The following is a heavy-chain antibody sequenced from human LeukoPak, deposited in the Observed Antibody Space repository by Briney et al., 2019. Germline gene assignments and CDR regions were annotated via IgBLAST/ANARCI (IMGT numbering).Heavy chain of an antibody. Sequence: SETLSLTCIISGGSISSSTYYWGWIRQPPGKGLEWIGTLYYSGKTYYNPSLKSRVTISIDTSKSQFSLKLSSVTAADTAVYYCARDRIYGSGSDHFDYWGQGTLVTVSS. D-gene: IGHD3-10*01. J-gene: IGHJ4*02. CDR2: LYYSGKT. CDR1: GGSISSSTYY. V-gene: IGHV4-39*07. CDR3: ARDRIYGSGSDHFDY.